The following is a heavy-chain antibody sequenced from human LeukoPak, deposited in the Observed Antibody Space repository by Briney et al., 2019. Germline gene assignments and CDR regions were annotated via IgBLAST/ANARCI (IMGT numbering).Heavy chain of an antibody. D-gene: IGHD3-9*01. CDR1: GYTFSSYG. CDR3: ARVDLLTGYYFFDY. CDR2: IRGDNGNT. Sequence: ASVKVSCKASGYTFSSYGISWVRQAPGQGLEWVGWIRGDNGNTNYAQKLQGRVTMTTDTSTSTAYMELRSLGSDETAVYYCARVDLLTGYYFFDYWGQGTLVTVSS. V-gene: IGHV1-18*01. J-gene: IGHJ4*02.